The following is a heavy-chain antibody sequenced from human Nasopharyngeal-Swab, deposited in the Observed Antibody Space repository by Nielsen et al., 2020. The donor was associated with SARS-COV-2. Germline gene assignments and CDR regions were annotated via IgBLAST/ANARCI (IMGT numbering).Heavy chain of an antibody. J-gene: IGHJ4*02. V-gene: IGHV3-NL1*01. CDR1: GFTFSNYG. CDR2: IYRGGNT. Sequence: GESLKISCAASGFTFSNYGMHWVRQAPGKGLEWVSVIYRGGNTYYADSVKGRFTISRDNSKNTLYVQMNSLRAEDTAVYYCARRGTSGWFHDYWGQGTLVTVSS. CDR3: ARRGTSGWFHDY. D-gene: IGHD6-19*01.